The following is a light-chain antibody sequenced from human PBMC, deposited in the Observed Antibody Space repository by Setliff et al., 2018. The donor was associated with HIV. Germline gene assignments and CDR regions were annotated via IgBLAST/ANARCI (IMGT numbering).Light chain of an antibody. Sequence: SYALTQPPSVSVAPGKTARITRGGNNIGSKSVHWYQQKPGQAPVLVISYDSDRPSGIPERFSGSNSGNTATLTISRAEAGDEADYYCQVWDSSSDHPYVFGTGTKVTVL. CDR1: NIGSKS. CDR2: YDS. V-gene: IGLV3-21*04. J-gene: IGLJ1*01. CDR3: QVWDSSSDHPYV.